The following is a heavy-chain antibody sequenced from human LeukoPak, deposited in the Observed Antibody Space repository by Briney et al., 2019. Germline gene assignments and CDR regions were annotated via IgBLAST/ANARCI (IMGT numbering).Heavy chain of an antibody. CDR1: GYTFTGYF. V-gene: IGHV1-2*02. J-gene: IGHJ3*02. CDR3: ASRANWGIDGNAFDI. Sequence: ASVKVSCKASGYTFTGYFMHWVRQAPGQGLEWMGWINPNSGGTNYAQKFQGRVTMTRDTSISTAYMELSRLRSDDTAVYYCASRANWGIDGNAFDIWGQGTMVTVSS. D-gene: IGHD7-27*01. CDR2: INPNSGGT.